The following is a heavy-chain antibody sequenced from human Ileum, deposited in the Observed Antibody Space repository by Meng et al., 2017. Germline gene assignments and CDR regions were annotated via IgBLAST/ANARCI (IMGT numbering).Heavy chain of an antibody. CDR1: GFTFSSYS. D-gene: IGHD1-1*01. V-gene: IGHV3-21*01. CDR2: ISSSSSYI. J-gene: IGHJ5*02. Sequence: EVQLVESGGDLVKPGGSLRLSCAASGFTFSSYSMNWVRQAPGKGLEWVSSISSSSSYIYYADSLKGRFTISRDNAKNSLYLQMNSLRAEDTAVYYCARERQDNRWFDPWGQGTWSPSPQ. CDR3: ARERQDNRWFDP.